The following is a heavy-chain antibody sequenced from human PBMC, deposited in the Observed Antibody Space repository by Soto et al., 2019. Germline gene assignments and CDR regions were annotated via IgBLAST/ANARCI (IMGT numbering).Heavy chain of an antibody. D-gene: IGHD5-18*01. Sequence: GESLKISCKGSGYSFTSYWIGWVRQMPGKGLEWMGIIYPGDSDTRYSPSFQGQVTISADKSISTAYLQWSSLKASDTAMYYCARGMDTAMVTANIPALGADYWGQGTLVTVSS. CDR2: IYPGDSDT. V-gene: IGHV5-51*01. J-gene: IGHJ4*02. CDR1: GYSFTSYW. CDR3: ARGMDTAMVTANIPALGADY.